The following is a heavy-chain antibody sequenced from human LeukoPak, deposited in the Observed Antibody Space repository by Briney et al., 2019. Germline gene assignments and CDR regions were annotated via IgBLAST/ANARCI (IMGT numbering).Heavy chain of an antibody. CDR3: ARINSYGYEDDYFDY. CDR2: INHSGST. D-gene: IGHD5-18*01. V-gene: IGHV4-34*01. CDR1: GGSFSGCY. Sequence: SETLSLTCAVNGGSFSGCYWSWIRQPPGKGLEWIGEINHSGSTNYNPSLKSRVTISVDTSKNQFSLKLSSVTAADTAVYYCARINSYGYEDDYFDYWGQGTLVTVSS. J-gene: IGHJ4*02.